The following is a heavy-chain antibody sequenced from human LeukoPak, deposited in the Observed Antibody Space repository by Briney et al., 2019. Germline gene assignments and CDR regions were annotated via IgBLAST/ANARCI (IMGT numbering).Heavy chain of an antibody. CDR2: ISSTSSYI. CDR1: GFTFSSYS. V-gene: IGHV3-21*04. Sequence: GGSLRLSCAASGFTFSSYSMNWVRQAPGKGLEWVSCISSTSSYIYYADSVKGRYTISRDNAKNSLYLQMNSLRAEDTAVYYCARGGYDFWSDHANWFDPWGQGTLVTVSS. J-gene: IGHJ5*02. CDR3: ARGGYDFWSDHANWFDP. D-gene: IGHD3-3*01.